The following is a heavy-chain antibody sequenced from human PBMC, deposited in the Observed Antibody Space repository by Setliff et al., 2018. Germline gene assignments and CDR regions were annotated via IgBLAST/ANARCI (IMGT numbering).Heavy chain of an antibody. CDR3: ANASDSSGYYGFDI. V-gene: IGHV3-33*06. CDR1: GFILSPYG. Sequence: PGGSLRLSCAASGFILSPYGMHWVRQAPGKGLEWVAVIWYDGSNKYYADSVKGRFTISRDNSKNTLYLQMNSLRAEDTAVYYCANASDSSGYYGFDIWGQGTMVTVSS. J-gene: IGHJ3*02. D-gene: IGHD3-22*01. CDR2: IWYDGSNK.